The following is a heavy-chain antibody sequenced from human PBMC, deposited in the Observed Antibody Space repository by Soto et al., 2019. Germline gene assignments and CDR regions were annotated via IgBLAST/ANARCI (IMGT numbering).Heavy chain of an antibody. CDR2: TYYRSKWYN. CDR1: GDSVSSNSAA. Sequence: QVPLQQSGPGLVKPSQTLSLTCAISGDSVSSNSAAWNWIRQSPSRGLEWLGRTYYRSKWYNDYAVAVKIRITIHPDTSQNQFSLQLNSVPPEDTAVYYCARDWYYYGSRSYYSHGAWFDPWGQGTLVTVSS. CDR3: ARDWYYYGSRSYYSHGAWFDP. D-gene: IGHD3-10*01. V-gene: IGHV6-1*01. J-gene: IGHJ5*02.